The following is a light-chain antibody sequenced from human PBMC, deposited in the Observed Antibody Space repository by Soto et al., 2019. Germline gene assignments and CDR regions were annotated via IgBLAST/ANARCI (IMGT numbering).Light chain of an antibody. CDR1: SSDVGSYNL. CDR2: EGS. CDR3: CAFVGGSTSVV. V-gene: IGLV2-23*01. J-gene: IGLJ1*01. Sequence: QSALTQPASVYGSPGQSITISCTGTSSDVGSYNLVSWYQQHPGKAPKLVIYEGSKRPSGVSNRFSGSKSGNTASLTISGLQAEDEADFYCCAFVGGSTSVVFGTGTKVTVL.